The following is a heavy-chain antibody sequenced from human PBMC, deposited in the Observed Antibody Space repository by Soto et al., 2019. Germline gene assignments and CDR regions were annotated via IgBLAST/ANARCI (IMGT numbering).Heavy chain of an antibody. CDR2: IIPIFGTA. CDR3: ASDCTNGVCYKDYYYYGMDV. V-gene: IGHV1-69*13. CDR1: GGTFSSYA. J-gene: IGHJ6*02. D-gene: IGHD2-8*01. Sequence: SVKVSCKASGGTFSSYAISWVRQAPGQGLEWMGGIIPIFGTANYAQKFQGRVTITADESTSTAYMELSSLRSEDTAVYYCASDCTNGVCYKDYYYYGMDVWG.